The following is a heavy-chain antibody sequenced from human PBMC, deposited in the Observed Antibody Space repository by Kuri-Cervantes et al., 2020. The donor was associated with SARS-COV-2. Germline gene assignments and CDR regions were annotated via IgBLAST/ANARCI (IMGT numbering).Heavy chain of an antibody. J-gene: IGHJ6*02. V-gene: IGHV3-30-3*01. CDR3: ARSARAAGTYYYYGMDV. D-gene: IGHD6-13*01. Sequence: GGSLRLSCAASGFTFSSYAMHWVRQAPGKGLEWVAVISYDGSNKYYADSVKGRFTISRDNSKNTLYLQMNSLRAEDTAVYYCARSARAAGTYYYYGMDVWGQGTMVTVSS. CDR1: GFTFSSYA. CDR2: ISYDGSNK.